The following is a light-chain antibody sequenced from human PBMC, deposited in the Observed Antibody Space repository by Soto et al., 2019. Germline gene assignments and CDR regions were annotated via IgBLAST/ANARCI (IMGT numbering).Light chain of an antibody. V-gene: IGKV1-5*03. Sequence: DIQMTQSPSTLSASVGDRVSITCRASQSLNSWLAWYQQKPGKAPKLLIYKTSTLESGVPSRFSGIGSGTEFTLTLSNLQPDDFATYYCQQYNTYSFGQGTKLEIK. CDR3: QQYNTYS. J-gene: IGKJ2*01. CDR2: KTS. CDR1: QSLNSW.